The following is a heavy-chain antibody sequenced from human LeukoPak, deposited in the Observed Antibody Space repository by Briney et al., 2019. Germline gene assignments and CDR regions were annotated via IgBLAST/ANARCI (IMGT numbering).Heavy chain of an antibody. CDR1: GGSISSSNW. J-gene: IGHJ4*02. CDR3: ARERWFGVNAVCYFDY. CDR2: IYHSGST. Sequence: SGTLSLTCAVSGGSISSSNWWSWVRQPPGKGLEWIGEIYHSGSTNYNPSLKSRVTISVDKSKNQFSLKLSSATAADTAVYYCARERWFGVNAVCYFDYWGQGTLVTVSS. D-gene: IGHD3-10*01. V-gene: IGHV4-4*02.